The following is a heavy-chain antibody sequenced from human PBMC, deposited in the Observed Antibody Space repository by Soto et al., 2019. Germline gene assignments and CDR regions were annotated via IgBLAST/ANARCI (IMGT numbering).Heavy chain of an antibody. CDR3: ARQVAFYYYYYMDV. Sequence: QVQLVQSGAEVKKPGASVKVSCKASGYTFTSYDINWVRQATGQGLEWMGWMNPNSGNTGYAQKFQGRDTITRNTSISTAYMELSSLRSEDTAVYYCARQVAFYYYYYMDVWGKGTTVTVSS. D-gene: IGHD2-15*01. J-gene: IGHJ6*03. CDR1: GYTFTSYD. V-gene: IGHV1-8*01. CDR2: MNPNSGNT.